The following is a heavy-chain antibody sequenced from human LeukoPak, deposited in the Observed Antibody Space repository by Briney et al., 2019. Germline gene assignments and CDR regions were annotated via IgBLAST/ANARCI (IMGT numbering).Heavy chain of an antibody. CDR2: TYYNSKWNK. V-gene: IGHV6-1*01. D-gene: IGHD6-19*01. J-gene: IGHJ3*01. CDR3: ARGVAGKGAFDL. CDR1: GDSVSNKSVI. Sequence: SQTLSLTCAISGDSVSNKSVIWNWVRQSPSRGLEWLGGTYYNSKWNKDYAVPMKSRISINPDTSKNHVSLQMNSVTPEDTAVYYCARGVAGKGAFDLWGRGTMVTVSS.